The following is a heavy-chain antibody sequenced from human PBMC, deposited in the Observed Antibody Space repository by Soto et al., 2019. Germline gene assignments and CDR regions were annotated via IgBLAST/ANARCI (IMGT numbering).Heavy chain of an antibody. CDR1: GLTISGKKY. V-gene: IGHV3-53*01. CDR2: LYDVDGS. CDR3: ATWHEREHAFDV. J-gene: IGHJ3*01. D-gene: IGHD1-1*01. Sequence: DVQLVESGGGLIQPGESLRLSCAAFGLTISGKKYVSWVRQAPGKGLEWVAALYDVDGSFYADSVTGRFTTSSDSSKTTVYLQMNDLRPDDTAVYYCATWHEREHAFDVWGQGTTVTISS.